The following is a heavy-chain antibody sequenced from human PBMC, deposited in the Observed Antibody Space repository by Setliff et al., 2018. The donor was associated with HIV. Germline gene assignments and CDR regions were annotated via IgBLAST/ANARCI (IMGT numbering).Heavy chain of an antibody. CDR1: GISINGYY. V-gene: IGHV4-4*08. CDR3: ARTRAPYFFDF. J-gene: IGHJ4*02. D-gene: IGHD1-26*01. CDR2: VSSIGNT. Sequence: SETLSLTCSVSGISINGYYWSWIRQSPRTRLEWIGYVSSIGNTNYNPSLKSRVTISEDTSKNQFSLQLNSVTAADTAVYFCARTRAPYFFDFWGQGAQVTVSS.